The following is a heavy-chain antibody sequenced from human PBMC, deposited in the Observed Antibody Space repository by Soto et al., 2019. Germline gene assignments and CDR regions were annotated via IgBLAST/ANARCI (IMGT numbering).Heavy chain of an antibody. Sequence: GGSLRLSCAASGFTFSTYAMSWVRQAPGKGLEWFSTISGSGYSTYYADSVKGRFTISRDNSKDTLYLQMHSLRADDTAVFYCVKEKDGSSWGQGTLVTVSS. V-gene: IGHV3-23*01. J-gene: IGHJ5*02. CDR3: VKEKDGSS. D-gene: IGHD5-12*01. CDR1: GFTFSTYA. CDR2: ISGSGYST.